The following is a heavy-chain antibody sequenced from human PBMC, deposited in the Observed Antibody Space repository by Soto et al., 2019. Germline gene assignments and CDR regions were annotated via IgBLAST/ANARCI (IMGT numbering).Heavy chain of an antibody. CDR3: ARGTSPADTTKSAFEI. V-gene: IGHV1-2*02. D-gene: IGHD1-26*01. Sequence: ASVKVSCKASGYTFTGYYIHWLRQAPGQGLEWMAWIKPTSGDTKYAQKFQGSVSMTRDTSISTAYMELSRLTSDDTAVYYCARGTSPADTTKSAFEIWGQGTLVTVSS. CDR2: IKPTSGDT. J-gene: IGHJ3*02. CDR1: GYTFTGYY.